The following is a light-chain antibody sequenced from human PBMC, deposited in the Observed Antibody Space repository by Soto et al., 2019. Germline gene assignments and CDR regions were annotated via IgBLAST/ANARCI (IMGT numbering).Light chain of an antibody. CDR2: RND. CDR1: SSNIGSNY. Sequence: QSVLTQSPSASGTPGQRVTISCSGSSSNIGSNYVYWYQQLPGTAPKLLIYRNDERPSGVPDRFSGSKSDTSASLAISGLRSEDEADYFCAAWDDSLSAAVFGGGPKLTVL. V-gene: IGLV1-47*01. CDR3: AAWDDSLSAAV. J-gene: IGLJ2*01.